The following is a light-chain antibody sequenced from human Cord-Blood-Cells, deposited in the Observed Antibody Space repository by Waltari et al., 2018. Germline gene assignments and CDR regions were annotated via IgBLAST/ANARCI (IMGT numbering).Light chain of an antibody. CDR2: DVS. J-gene: IGLJ2*01. CDR3: SSYTSSSTVV. Sequence: QSALTQPASVSGSHGQSITLCCTGNSRDVRCDNDVSWYQQHPGKPPKIMIYDVSHRPSGVPNRFSGSKSGNTASLTISGLQAENEADYYCSSYTSSSTVVFGGGTKLTVL. V-gene: IGLV2-14*03. CDR1: SRDVRCDND.